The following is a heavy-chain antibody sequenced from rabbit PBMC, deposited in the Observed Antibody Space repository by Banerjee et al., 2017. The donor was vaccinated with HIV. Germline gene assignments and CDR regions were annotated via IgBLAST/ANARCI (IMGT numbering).Heavy chain of an antibody. CDR1: GFSFSSSDY. J-gene: IGHJ4*01. CDR3: ARGSAAMTMVITGFYFKL. Sequence: QSLEESGGDLVKPGASLTLTYTASGFSFSSSDYMCWVRQAPGKGLEWISCIAGSSSGFTYSATWAKGRFTCSKTSSTTVTLQMTSLTVADTATYFCARGSAAMTMVITGFYFKLWGPGTLVTVS. CDR2: IAGSSSGFT. V-gene: IGHV1S40*01. D-gene: IGHD2-1*01.